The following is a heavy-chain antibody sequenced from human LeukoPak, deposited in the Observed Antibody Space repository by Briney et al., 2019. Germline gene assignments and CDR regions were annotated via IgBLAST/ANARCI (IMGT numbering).Heavy chain of an antibody. CDR2: INPSGRI. J-gene: IGHJ6*03. V-gene: IGHV4-34*01. D-gene: IGHD3-22*01. CDR3: ARGRHEVSMIVVVMTAVSYYLDV. CDR1: GGSFSGYY. Sequence: SETLSLTCAVYGGSFSGYYWTWLRQAPGKGLDWIGEINPSGRISYKSSLKSRLTISVDASKNQFSLNLRSLTAADTAVYYCARGRHEVSMIVVVMTAVSYYLDVWGKGTTVTVS.